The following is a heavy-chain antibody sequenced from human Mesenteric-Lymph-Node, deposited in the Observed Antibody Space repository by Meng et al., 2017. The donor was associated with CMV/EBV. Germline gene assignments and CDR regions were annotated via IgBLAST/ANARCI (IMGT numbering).Heavy chain of an antibody. CDR2: ISSSSSYI. V-gene: IGHV3-21*01. J-gene: IGHJ6*02. Sequence: GESLKISCAASGFNFRSYTINWVRQAPGKGLEWVSSISSSSSYIYYADSVKGRFTISRDNAKNSLYLQMNSLRAEDTAVYYCARGILTIFGVATYYYGMDVWGQGTTVTVSS. D-gene: IGHD3-3*01. CDR1: GFNFRSYT. CDR3: ARGILTIFGVATYYYGMDV.